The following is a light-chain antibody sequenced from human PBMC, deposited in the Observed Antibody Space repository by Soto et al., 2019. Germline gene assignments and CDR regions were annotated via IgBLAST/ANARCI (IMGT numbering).Light chain of an antibody. CDR2: KTS. Sequence: IQMTQSPSTLSESVGDTVTITCRASESIYSWLAWYKQIPGKAPQLLIYKTSTLQSGVPSRFSGSGSAAEYTLTTSALQPDDFATYYCQEYNTNSRTFGQGTRV. J-gene: IGKJ1*01. V-gene: IGKV1-5*03. CDR3: QEYNTNSRT. CDR1: ESIYSW.